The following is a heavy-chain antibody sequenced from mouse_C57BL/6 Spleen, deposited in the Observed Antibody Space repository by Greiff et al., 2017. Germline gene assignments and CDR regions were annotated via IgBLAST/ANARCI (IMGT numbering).Heavy chain of an antibody. CDR1: GYTFTSYG. V-gene: IGHV1-58*01. CDR2: IYIGNGYT. CDR3: ARSGHYYGSSYWYFDV. D-gene: IGHD1-1*01. J-gene: IGHJ1*03. Sequence: VQLKESGAELVRPGSSVKMSCKTSGYTFTSYGINWVKQRPGQGLEWIGYIYIGNGYTEYNEKFKGKATLTSDTSSSTAYMQLSSLTSEDSAIYFCARSGHYYGSSYWYFDVWGTGTTVTVSS.